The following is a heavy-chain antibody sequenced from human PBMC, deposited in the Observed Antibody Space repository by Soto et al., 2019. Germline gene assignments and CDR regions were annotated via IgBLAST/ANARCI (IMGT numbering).Heavy chain of an antibody. CDR2: INHSGST. D-gene: IGHD4-17*01. CDR3: ATTVTTWALDY. J-gene: IGHJ4*02. Sequence: VTLSLTCAGSGGSLCGYYWSWIRQPPGKGLEWIGEINHSGSTNYNPSLKSRVTISVDTSKNQFSLKLSSVTAADTAVYYCATTVTTWALDYWGQG. V-gene: IGHV4-34*01. CDR1: GGSLCGYY.